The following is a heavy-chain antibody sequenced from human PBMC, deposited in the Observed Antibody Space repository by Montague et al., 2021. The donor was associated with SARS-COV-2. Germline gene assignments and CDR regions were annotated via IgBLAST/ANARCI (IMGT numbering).Heavy chain of an antibody. CDR2: INHSGST. CDR1: GGSFSGYY. J-gene: IGHJ4*02. CDR3: ARVVRGRIVVVIATPYYYFDD. Sequence: SETLSLTCAVYGGSFSGYYWSWIRQPPGKGPEWIGEINHSGSTNYNPSLKSRVTISVDTSKNQFSLKLSSVTAADTAVYYCARVVRGRIVVVIATPYYYFDDWGQGTMVTVSS. D-gene: IGHD2-21*01. V-gene: IGHV4-34*01.